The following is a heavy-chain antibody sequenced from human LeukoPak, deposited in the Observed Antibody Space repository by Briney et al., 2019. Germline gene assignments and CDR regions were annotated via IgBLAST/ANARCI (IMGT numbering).Heavy chain of an antibody. D-gene: IGHD2-2*01. V-gene: IGHV4-38-2*01. CDR3: ARAAGVVPAANRAMGDYFDY. J-gene: IGHJ4*02. Sequence: PSETLSLTCGVSGYSISRGYYWAWIRQPPGKGLEYIGTIYHTGSTYYNPSLESRVTISVDTSKNQFSLKLSSVTAADTAVYYCARAAGVVPAANRAMGDYFDYWGQGTLVTVSS. CDR1: GYSISRGYY. CDR2: IYHTGST.